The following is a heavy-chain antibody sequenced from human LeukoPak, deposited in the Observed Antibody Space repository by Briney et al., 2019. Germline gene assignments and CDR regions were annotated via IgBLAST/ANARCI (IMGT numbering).Heavy chain of an antibody. CDR1: GGSISSYY. D-gene: IGHD6-19*01. Sequence: SETLSLTCTVSGGSISSYYWSWIRQPPGKGLEWIGYIYYSGSTNYNPSLKCRVTISVDTSKNQFSLKLSSVTAADTAVYYCARGVAVAGTFDYWGQGTLVTVSS. CDR2: IYYSGST. V-gene: IGHV4-59*01. J-gene: IGHJ4*02. CDR3: ARGVAVAGTFDY.